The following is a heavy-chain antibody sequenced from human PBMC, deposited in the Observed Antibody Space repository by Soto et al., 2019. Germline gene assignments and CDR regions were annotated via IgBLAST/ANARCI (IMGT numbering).Heavy chain of an antibody. Sequence: PGGSLRLSCAASGFTFSSYSMNWVRQAPGKGLEWVSYISSSSGTIYYADSVKGRFTISRDNAKNSLYLQMNSLRDEDTAVYYCARDEGFGATANYYYYYGMDVWGQGTTVTVSS. CDR1: GFTFSSYS. CDR2: ISSSSGTI. D-gene: IGHD3-10*01. V-gene: IGHV3-48*02. CDR3: ARDEGFGATANYYYYYGMDV. J-gene: IGHJ6*02.